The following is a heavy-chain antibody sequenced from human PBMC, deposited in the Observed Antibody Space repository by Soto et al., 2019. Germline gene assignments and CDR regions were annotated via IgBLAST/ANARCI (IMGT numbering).Heavy chain of an antibody. CDR2: LYYSGST. CDR3: ARVNYSWLRTYYYDSIGYYYFDY. V-gene: IGHV4-59*01. D-gene: IGHD3-22*01. CDR1: GGSIGSYY. Sequence: SETLSLTCTVSGGSIGSYYWSWIRQPPGKGLEWLGYLYYSGSTNYNPSLKSRVTISAATSKNQFSLKLSSVTAADTAVYYCARVNYSWLRTYYYDSIGYYYFDYWGQGARVTVSS. J-gene: IGHJ4*02.